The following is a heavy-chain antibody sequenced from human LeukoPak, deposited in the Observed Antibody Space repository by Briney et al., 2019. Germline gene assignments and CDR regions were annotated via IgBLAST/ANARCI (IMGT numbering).Heavy chain of an antibody. CDR2: IIPIFGTA. D-gene: IGHD3-22*01. CDR3: ARSYYYDSSGLSYFDY. CDR1: GGTFSSYA. Sequence: ASVKDSCKASGGTFSSYAISWVRQAPGQGLEWMGGIIPIFGTANYAQKFQGRVTITADESTSTAYMELSSLRSEDTAVYYCARSYYYDSSGLSYFDYWGQGTLVTVSS. V-gene: IGHV1-69*13. J-gene: IGHJ4*02.